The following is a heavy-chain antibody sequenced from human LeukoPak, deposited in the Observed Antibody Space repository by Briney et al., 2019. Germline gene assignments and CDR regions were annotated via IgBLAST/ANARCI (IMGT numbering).Heavy chain of an antibody. Sequence: SETLSLTCTVSGGSIDSSGSYWGWIRQPPGKGLEWIGRVYYGGDAYYNPSLKSRVTISADLSKNQFSLSLISVIAADTALYYCARLFSRGWPYYYGLGAWGQGTTVTVSS. V-gene: IGHV4-39*01. J-gene: IGHJ6*02. CDR1: GGSIDSSGSY. D-gene: IGHD6-19*01. CDR2: VYYGGDA. CDR3: ARLFSRGWPYYYGLGA.